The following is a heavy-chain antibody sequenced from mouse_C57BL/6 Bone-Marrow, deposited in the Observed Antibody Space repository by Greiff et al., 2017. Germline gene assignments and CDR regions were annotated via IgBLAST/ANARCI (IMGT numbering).Heavy chain of an antibody. CDR3: AREGDVYYAAWFAY. D-gene: IGHD2-3*01. V-gene: IGHV1-59*01. J-gene: IGHJ3*01. Sequence: QVQLQQPGAELVRPGTSVKLSCKASGYTFTSYWMHWVKQRPGQGLEWIGVIDPSDSYTNYNQKFKGKATLTVDTSSSTAYMQLSSLTSEDSAVSYCAREGDVYYAAWFAYWGQGTLVTVSA. CDR2: IDPSDSYT. CDR1: GYTFTSYW.